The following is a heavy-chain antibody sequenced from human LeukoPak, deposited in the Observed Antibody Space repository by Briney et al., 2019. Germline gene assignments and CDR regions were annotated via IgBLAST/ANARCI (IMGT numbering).Heavy chain of an antibody. CDR2: GSSSSSSI. Sequence: GWSLRLSCAASGFTFSSYSMNWVRQAPGRGLEWVSSGSSSSSSIYYAASVKGRFTISRDNAKNSLYLQMNSLRAADTAVYYCARDDVGPAAIRRGPFDYWGQGTLVTVSS. D-gene: IGHD2-2*02. V-gene: IGHV3-21*01. J-gene: IGHJ4*02. CDR3: ARDDVGPAAIRRGPFDY. CDR1: GFTFSSYS.